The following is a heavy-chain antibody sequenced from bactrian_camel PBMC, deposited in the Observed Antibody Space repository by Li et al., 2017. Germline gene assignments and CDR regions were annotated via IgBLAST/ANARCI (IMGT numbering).Heavy chain of an antibody. V-gene: IGHV3S60*01. CDR3: PLAHQSGGTWFAATNY. CDR1: GITADYNC. J-gene: IGHJ4*01. Sequence: HVQLVESGGGLVQAGGSMRLSCAASGITADYNCRVWFRRAPGKEHEVILGIGPSGDVTYDVDSVKGRFSISQDDAQGTVYLQMNSLKPEDTAVYFCPLAHQSGGTWFAATNYWGQGTQVTVS. CDR2: IGPSGDVT. D-gene: IGHD4*01.